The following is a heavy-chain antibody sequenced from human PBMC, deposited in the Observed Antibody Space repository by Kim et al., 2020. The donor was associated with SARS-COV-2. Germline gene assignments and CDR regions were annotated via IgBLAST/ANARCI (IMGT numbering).Heavy chain of an antibody. V-gene: IGHV4-59*09. J-gene: IGHJ6*02. CDR3: ARGVTMIPYYYYGMDV. Sequence: SLQSRVTISVDTSKNQFSLKLSSVTAADTAVYYCARGVTMIPYYYYGMDVWGQGTTVTVSS. D-gene: IGHD3-22*01.